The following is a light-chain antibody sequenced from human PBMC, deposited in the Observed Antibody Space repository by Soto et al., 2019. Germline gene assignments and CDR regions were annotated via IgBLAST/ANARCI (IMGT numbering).Light chain of an antibody. J-gene: IGKJ4*01. CDR3: QQYNNWPL. V-gene: IGKV3D-15*01. Sequence: EIVMTQSPATLSVSPGERATLSCRASQSVSSNLAWYQQKPGQAPRLLIYGASTRATDIPARFSGSGSGTEFTLTISSLQSEDFAVYYCQQYNNWPLFGGGTKVDIK. CDR1: QSVSSN. CDR2: GAS.